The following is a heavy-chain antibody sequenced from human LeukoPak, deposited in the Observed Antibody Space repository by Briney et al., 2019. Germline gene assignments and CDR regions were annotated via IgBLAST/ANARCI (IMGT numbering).Heavy chain of an antibody. D-gene: IGHD3-22*01. CDR3: ASSYYYDSSGYYYH. CDR1: GGSISSYY. J-gene: IGHJ5*02. V-gene: IGHV4-59*01. CDR2: IYYSGST. Sequence: PSETLSLTCTVSGGSISSYYWSWIRQPPGKGLEWIGYIYYSGSTNYNPSLKSRVTISVDTSKNQFSLKLSSMTAADTAVYYCASSYYYDSSGYYYHWGQETLVTVSS.